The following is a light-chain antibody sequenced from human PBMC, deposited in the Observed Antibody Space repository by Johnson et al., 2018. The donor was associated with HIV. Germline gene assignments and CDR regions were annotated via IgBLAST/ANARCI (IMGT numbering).Light chain of an antibody. CDR2: ENN. V-gene: IGLV1-51*02. CDR1: SSNIGNSY. Sequence: QLVLTQPPSVSAAPGQKVTISCSGSSSNIGNSYVCWYQQLPGTAPKLLIYENNKRPSGIPDRFSGSKSGTSATLDITGLQSGDEADYYCGTWDSSLSAYVFGTGTKVTV. J-gene: IGLJ1*01. CDR3: GTWDSSLSAYV.